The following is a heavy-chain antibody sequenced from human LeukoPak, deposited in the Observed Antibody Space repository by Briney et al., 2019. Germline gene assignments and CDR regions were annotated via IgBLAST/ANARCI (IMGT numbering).Heavy chain of an antibody. V-gene: IGHV4-34*01. J-gene: IGHJ4*02. Sequence: PSETLSLTCAVYGGSFSGYYWSWIRQPPGKGLEWIGEINHSGSTNYNPSLKSRVTISVDTSKNQFSLKLSSVTAADTAVYYCARGPPYCGGDCYSSFDYWGQGTPVTVSS. CDR2: INHSGST. D-gene: IGHD2-21*02. CDR3: ARGPPYCGGDCYSSFDY. CDR1: GGSFSGYY.